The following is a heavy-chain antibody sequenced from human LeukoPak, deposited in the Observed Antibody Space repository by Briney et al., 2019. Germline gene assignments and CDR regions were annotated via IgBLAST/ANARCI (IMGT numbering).Heavy chain of an antibody. Sequence: GGSLRLSCAASGFTFSSYSMNWVRQAPGKGLEWVSSISSSSSYIYYADSVKGRFTISRDNAKNSLYLQMNSLRAEDTAVYYCARVRDSYGYIHFDYWGQGTLVTVSS. V-gene: IGHV3-21*01. CDR2: ISSSSSYI. D-gene: IGHD5-18*01. J-gene: IGHJ4*02. CDR1: GFTFSSYS. CDR3: ARVRDSYGYIHFDY.